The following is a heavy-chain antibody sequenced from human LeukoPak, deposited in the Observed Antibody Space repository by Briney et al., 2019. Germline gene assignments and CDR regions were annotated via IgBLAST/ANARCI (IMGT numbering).Heavy chain of an antibody. CDR3: ARDFPYSSGPLGY. CDR2: INPNSGGT. CDR1: GYTFTGYY. Sequence: ASVKVSCKASGYTFTGYYMHWVRQAPGQGLEWMGWINPNSGGTNYAQKFQGRVTMTRDTSISTAYMELSRLRSDDTAVYYCARDFPYSSGPLGYWGQGTLVTVSS. J-gene: IGHJ4*02. V-gene: IGHV1-2*02. D-gene: IGHD6-25*01.